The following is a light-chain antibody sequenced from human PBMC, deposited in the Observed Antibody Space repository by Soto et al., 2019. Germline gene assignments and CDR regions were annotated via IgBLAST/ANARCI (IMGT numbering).Light chain of an antibody. V-gene: IGKV1-39*01. J-gene: IGKJ1*01. CDR3: QQRYNPPQT. Sequence: DIQMTQSPSSLSASVGDRVTITCRASQSISTYLNWYQQKSGKAPKLLIYAASNLQSGVPSRFSGSGSWTEFTLIISSLQPEDLATYFSQQRYNPPQTFGPGTKVDIK. CDR1: QSISTY. CDR2: AAS.